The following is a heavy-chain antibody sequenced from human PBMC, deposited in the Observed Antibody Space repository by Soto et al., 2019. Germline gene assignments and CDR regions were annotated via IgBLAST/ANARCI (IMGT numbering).Heavy chain of an antibody. D-gene: IGHD4-17*01. CDR3: AREEGTVLIL. J-gene: IGHJ4*02. V-gene: IGHV4-59*01. CDR2: IYYSGSI. CDR1: GGSISSYY. Sequence: PSETLSLTCTVSGGSISSYYWSWIRQPPGKGLEWIGYIYYSGSINYNPSLKSRVTISVDTSKNQFSLKLSSVTAADTAVYYCAREEGTVLILWSQGTLVTVSS.